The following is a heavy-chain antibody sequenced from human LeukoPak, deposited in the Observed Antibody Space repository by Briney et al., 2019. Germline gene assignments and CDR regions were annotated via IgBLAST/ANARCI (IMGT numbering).Heavy chain of an antibody. CDR3: ARNENFIPEDSFDP. J-gene: IGHJ5*02. Sequence: PSETLSLTCTVSGGSISSYYWSWIRQPPGKGLEWIGYIYYSGSTNYNPSLKSRVTISVDTSKNQFSLKLSSVTAADTAVYYCARNENFIPEDSFDPWGQGTLVTVSS. CDR1: GGSISSYY. CDR2: IYYSGST. D-gene: IGHD1-1*01. V-gene: IGHV4-59*12.